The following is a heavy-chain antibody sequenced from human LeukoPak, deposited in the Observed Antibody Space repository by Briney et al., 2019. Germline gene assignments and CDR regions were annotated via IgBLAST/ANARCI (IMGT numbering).Heavy chain of an antibody. CDR3: ARSGLWGSTTPNWFDP. CDR2: IRFDGSNK. CDR1: GFTFRNYG. V-gene: IGHV3-30*02. Sequence: GGSLRLSCAASGFTFRNYGMHWVRQAPGKGLEWVAFIRFDGSNKYYTDSVKGRFTISRDNSKNTLYLQMNSLRAEDTAVYYCARSGLWGSTTPNWFDPWGQGTLVTVSS. J-gene: IGHJ5*02. D-gene: IGHD2-2*01.